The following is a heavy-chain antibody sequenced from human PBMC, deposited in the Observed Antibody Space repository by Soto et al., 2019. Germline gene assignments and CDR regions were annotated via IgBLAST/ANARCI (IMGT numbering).Heavy chain of an antibody. D-gene: IGHD6-6*01. J-gene: IGHJ2*01. V-gene: IGHV3-23*01. Sequence: EVQLLESGGGLAQPGGTLRLSCAASGITLSNYAMSWVRQAPGEGLEWVSSISGSGGSTCNADSVKGRLTISRDNSKNTVYLHLKSLRVADTAVYYCAKASYSSSFWYFDLWGRGTLVTVSS. CDR3: AKASYSSSFWYFDL. CDR2: ISGSGGST. CDR1: GITLSNYA.